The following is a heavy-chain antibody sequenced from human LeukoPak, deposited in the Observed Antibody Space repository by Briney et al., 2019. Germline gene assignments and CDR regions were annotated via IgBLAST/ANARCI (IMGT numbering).Heavy chain of an antibody. V-gene: IGHV3-7*03. J-gene: IGHJ3*02. CDR1: GFTFSSNW. Sequence: PGGSLRLSCAASGFTFSSNWMSWVRQAPGKGLEWVANIKHDGSDKYYVDSVKGRFTISRDNAKNSLYLQMNSLRAEDTAVYYCAKDIAAAGPDAFDIWGQGTMVTVSS. CDR3: AKDIAAAGPDAFDI. CDR2: IKHDGSDK. D-gene: IGHD6-13*01.